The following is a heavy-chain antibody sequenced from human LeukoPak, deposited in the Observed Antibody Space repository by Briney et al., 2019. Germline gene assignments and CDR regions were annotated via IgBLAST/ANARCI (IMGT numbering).Heavy chain of an antibody. J-gene: IGHJ1*01. D-gene: IGHD6-13*01. V-gene: IGHV1-2*02. CDR2: IKPNSGGT. Sequence: ASVKVSCKAHGYTFTGYYMHWMRQAPGQGPEWMGWIKPNSGGTNYAQKFQGRITLTRDSSIDTAYMELDRLISDDTAIYYCARGGSMEQQLALQHWGQGTLVTVSS. CDR3: ARGGSMEQQLALQH. CDR1: GYTFTGYY.